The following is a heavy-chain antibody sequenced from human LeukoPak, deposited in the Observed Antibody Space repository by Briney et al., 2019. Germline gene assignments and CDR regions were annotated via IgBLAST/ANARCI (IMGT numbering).Heavy chain of an antibody. J-gene: IGHJ6*03. Sequence: SETLSLTCAVYGGSFSGYYWSWIRQPPGKGLEWIGEINHSGSTNYNPSLKSRVTISVDTSKNQFSLKLSSVTAADTAVYYCARVRSYFYYYMDVWGKGTTVTVSS. CDR3: ARVRSYFYYYMDV. CDR1: GGSFSGYY. CDR2: INHSGST. V-gene: IGHV4-34*01.